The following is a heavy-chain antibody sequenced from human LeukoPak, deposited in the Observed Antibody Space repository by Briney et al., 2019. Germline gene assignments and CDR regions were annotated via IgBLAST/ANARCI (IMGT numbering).Heavy chain of an antibody. CDR2: ISAYNGNT. V-gene: IGHV1-18*01. CDR1: GYTFTSYG. D-gene: IGHD2-15*01. J-gene: IGHJ6*03. Sequence: GASVKVSCKASGYTFTSYGISWARQAPGQGLEWMGWISAYNGNTNYAQKLQGRVTMTTDTSTSTAYMELRSLRSDDTAVYYCARIVLEYYYYYYMDVWGKGTTVTVSS. CDR3: ARIVLEYYYYYYMDV.